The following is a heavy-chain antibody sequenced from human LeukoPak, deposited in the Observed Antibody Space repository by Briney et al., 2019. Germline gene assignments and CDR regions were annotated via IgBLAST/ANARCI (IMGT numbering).Heavy chain of an antibody. CDR2: IYYSGST. CDR1: GGSISSYY. J-gene: IGHJ4*02. V-gene: IGHV4-59*12. CDR3: ARVPYYGGNSDDY. D-gene: IGHD4-23*01. Sequence: PSETLSLTCTVSGGSISSYYWSWIRQPPGKGLGWIGYIYYSGSTNYSPSLKSRVTMSVDTSKNQFSLKLSSVTAADTAVYYCARVPYYGGNSDDYWGQGTLVTVSS.